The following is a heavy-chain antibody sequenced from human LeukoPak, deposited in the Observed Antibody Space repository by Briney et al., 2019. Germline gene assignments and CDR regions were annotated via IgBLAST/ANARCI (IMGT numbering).Heavy chain of an antibody. J-gene: IGHJ4*02. CDR3: AIDLQDYYGSGSYYNVLGGAFDY. CDR2: INSDGSST. CDR1: GFTFSSYW. D-gene: IGHD3-10*01. V-gene: IGHV3-74*01. Sequence: GGSLRLSCAASGFTFSSYWMHWVRQAPGKGLVWVSRINSDGSSTSYADSVKGRFTISRDNAKNTLYLQMNSLRAEDTAVYYCAIDLQDYYGSGSYYNVLGGAFDYWGQGTLVTVSS.